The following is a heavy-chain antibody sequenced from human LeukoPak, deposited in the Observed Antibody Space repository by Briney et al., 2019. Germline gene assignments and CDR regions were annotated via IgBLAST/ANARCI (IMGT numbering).Heavy chain of an antibody. CDR2: ISNDGSKK. D-gene: IGHD5-18*01. CDR1: GFTFSSYG. Sequence: GGSLRLSCAASGFTFSSYGMHWVRQAPGKGLDWVAVISNDGSKKYYADSVRGRFTISRDNSKNTLSLQVSSLRTEDTAVYYCAKDRYSYAFEYSDSWGQGTLVTVSS. CDR3: AKDRYSYAFEYSDS. J-gene: IGHJ4*02. V-gene: IGHV3-30*18.